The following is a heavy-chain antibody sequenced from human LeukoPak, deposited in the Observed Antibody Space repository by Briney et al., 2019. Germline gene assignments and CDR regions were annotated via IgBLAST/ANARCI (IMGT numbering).Heavy chain of an antibody. Sequence: SETLSLTCTVSGVSISTSRYYWGWIRQPPGKGLEWIGNIYYTGPTYYNASLESRVTISLDKSKNQFSLKLSSVTAADTAVYFCARARGYSGHTADYWGQGTLVTVSS. J-gene: IGHJ4*02. CDR1: GVSISTSRYY. CDR2: IYYTGPT. D-gene: IGHD5-12*01. CDR3: ARARGYSGHTADY. V-gene: IGHV4-39*07.